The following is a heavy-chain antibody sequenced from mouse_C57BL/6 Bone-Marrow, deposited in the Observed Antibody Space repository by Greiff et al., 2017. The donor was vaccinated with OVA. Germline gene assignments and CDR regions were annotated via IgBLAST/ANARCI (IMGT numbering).Heavy chain of an antibody. V-gene: IGHV1-63*01. CDR3: ARWGLLRDYYAMDY. D-gene: IGHD1-1*01. CDR1: GYTFTNYW. Sequence: QVQLKESGAELVRPGTPVKMSCKASGYTFTNYWIGWAKQRPGHGLEWIGDIYPGGGYTNYNEKFKGKATLTADKSSSTAYMQFSSLTSEDSAIYYCARWGLLRDYYAMDYWGQGTSVTVSS. J-gene: IGHJ4*01. CDR2: IYPGGGYT.